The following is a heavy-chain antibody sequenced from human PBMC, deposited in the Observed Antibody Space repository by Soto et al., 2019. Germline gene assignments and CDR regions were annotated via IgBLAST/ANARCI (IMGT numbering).Heavy chain of an antibody. CDR2: VIPIFGTA. CDR1: GGTLSTYA. J-gene: IGHJ4*02. V-gene: IGHV1-69*06. CDR3: AREPQDGSGSYFDS. Sequence: SVKVSCKASGGTLSTYAIICLRQAPGQGLEWMGGVIPIFGTANYAQMFQGRVTITADKSTSTAYMELSSLTSADTAVYYCAREPQDGSGSYFDSWGQGTLVTVSS. D-gene: IGHD3-10*01.